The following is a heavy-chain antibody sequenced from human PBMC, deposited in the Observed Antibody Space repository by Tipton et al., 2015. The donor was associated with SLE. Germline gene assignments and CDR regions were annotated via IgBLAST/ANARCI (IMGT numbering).Heavy chain of an antibody. J-gene: IGHJ6*03. CDR3: ARAQTPTLYYMDV. V-gene: IGHV4-38-2*02. CDR1: ASSISNVHL. Sequence: TLSLTCTVSASSISNVHLWGWIRQPPGKGLEWIGTMYDGGTTHYNPSLESRVTMSLDKSENQFSLNLNSVSAADTAVYYCARAQTPTLYYMDVWGKGTTVTVSS. CDR2: MYDGGTT.